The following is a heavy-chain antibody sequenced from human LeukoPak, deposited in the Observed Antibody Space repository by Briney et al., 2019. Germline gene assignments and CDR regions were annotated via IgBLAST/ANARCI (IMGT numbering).Heavy chain of an antibody. V-gene: IGHV3-11*01. D-gene: IGHD6-13*01. CDR1: GFTLSDYY. Sequence: GGSLRLSRAASGFTLSDYYMTWIRQAPGKGLEWVSYIGSSATTTYYADSVKGRFTISRDNSKNTLYLQMNSLRAEDTAVYYCAKEQQLVPSLDYWGQGTLVTVST. CDR3: AKEQQLVPSLDY. CDR2: IGSSATTT. J-gene: IGHJ4*02.